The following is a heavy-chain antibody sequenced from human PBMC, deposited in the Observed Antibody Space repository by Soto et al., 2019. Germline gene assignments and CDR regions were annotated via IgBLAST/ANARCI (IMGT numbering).Heavy chain of an antibody. J-gene: IGHJ4*02. CDR1: GFTFSHYA. CDR2: MSYDGSNE. D-gene: IGHD1-26*01. Sequence: QVQLVESGGGVVQPGRSLRLSCAASGFTFSHYAMHWVRQAPGKGLEWVALMSYDGSNEYYADSVKGRFTISRDNSKNKLYLQMNSLRAEDTAVYYCAKDGSHTFDYWGQGTLVTVSS. V-gene: IGHV3-30*18. CDR3: AKDGSHTFDY.